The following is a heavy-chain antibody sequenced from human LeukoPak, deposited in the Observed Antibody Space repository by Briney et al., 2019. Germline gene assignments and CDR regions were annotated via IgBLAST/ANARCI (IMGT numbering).Heavy chain of an antibody. V-gene: IGHV4-38-2*02. Sequence: SETLSLTCTVSGYSISSGYYWGWIRQPPGKGLEWIGSIYHSGSTYYNPSLKSRVTISVDTSKNQFSLKLSSVTAADTAVYYCARTYYYGSGSYLAWGQGTLVTVSS. CDR3: ARTYYYGSGSYLA. D-gene: IGHD3-10*01. CDR2: IYHSGST. CDR1: GYSISSGYY. J-gene: IGHJ5*02.